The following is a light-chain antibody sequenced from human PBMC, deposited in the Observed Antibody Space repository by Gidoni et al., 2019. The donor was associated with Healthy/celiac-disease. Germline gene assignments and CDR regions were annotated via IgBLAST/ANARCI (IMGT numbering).Light chain of an antibody. J-gene: IGKJ4*01. Sequence: EIVLTQSTATLSLSPGERATLSCRASQSVSSYLAWYQQKPGQAPRLLIYDASNRATGIPARFSGSGSGTDFTLTISSLEPEDFAVYYCQQRSNWPQLTFXGXTKVEIK. CDR3: QQRSNWPQLT. V-gene: IGKV3-11*01. CDR2: DAS. CDR1: QSVSSY.